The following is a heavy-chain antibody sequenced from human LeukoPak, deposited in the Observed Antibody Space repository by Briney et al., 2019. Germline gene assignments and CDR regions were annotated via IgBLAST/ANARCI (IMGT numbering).Heavy chain of an antibody. CDR1: GFTFSSYA. CDR3: VKGMRIQLWSDAFDI. Sequence: PGGSLRLSCAASGFTFSSYAMSWVRQAPGKGLEWVSAISGSGGSTYYADSVKGRFTISRDNSKNTLYLQMNSLRAEDTAVYYCVKGMRIQLWSDAFDIWGQGTMVTVSS. D-gene: IGHD5-18*01. CDR2: ISGSGGST. V-gene: IGHV3-23*01. J-gene: IGHJ3*02.